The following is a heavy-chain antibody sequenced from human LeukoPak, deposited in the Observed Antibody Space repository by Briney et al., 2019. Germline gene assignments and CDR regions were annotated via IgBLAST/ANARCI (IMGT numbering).Heavy chain of an antibody. Sequence: ASVKVSCKASGYTFTSYGISWVRQAPGQGLEWMGWISAYNGNTNYAQKLQGRVTMTTDTSTSTAYMELRSLRSDDTAVYYCAGDRAYCSGGSCYFDYWGQGTLVTVSS. V-gene: IGHV1-18*01. CDR2: ISAYNGNT. J-gene: IGHJ4*02. CDR3: AGDRAYCSGGSCYFDY. D-gene: IGHD2-15*01. CDR1: GYTFTSYG.